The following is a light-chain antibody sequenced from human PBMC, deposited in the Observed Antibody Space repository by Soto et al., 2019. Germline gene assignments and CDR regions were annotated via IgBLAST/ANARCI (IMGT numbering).Light chain of an antibody. Sequence: QSVLTQPPSVSGAPGQRVTISCTGSSSNIGAGYDVHWYQQLPGTAPKLLIYGNTNRPSGVPDRLSGSKSGTSASLTITGLQADDEADYYCQSYDTSLNDGVFGGGTKLTVL. CDR3: QSYDTSLNDGV. CDR2: GNT. J-gene: IGLJ3*02. CDR1: SSNIGAGYD. V-gene: IGLV1-40*01.